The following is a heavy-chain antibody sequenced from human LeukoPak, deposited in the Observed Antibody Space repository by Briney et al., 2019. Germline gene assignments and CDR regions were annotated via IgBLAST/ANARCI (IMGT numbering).Heavy chain of an antibody. D-gene: IGHD6-19*01. Sequence: GGSLRLSCAASGLTFSSYSMNWVRQAPGKGLEWVSSISSSSSYIYYADSVKGRFTISRDNAKNSLYLQMNSLRAEDTAVYYCARDGRIAVAGTLDYWGQGTLVTVSS. CDR3: ARDGRIAVAGTLDY. J-gene: IGHJ4*02. CDR1: GLTFSSYS. V-gene: IGHV3-21*01. CDR2: ISSSSSYI.